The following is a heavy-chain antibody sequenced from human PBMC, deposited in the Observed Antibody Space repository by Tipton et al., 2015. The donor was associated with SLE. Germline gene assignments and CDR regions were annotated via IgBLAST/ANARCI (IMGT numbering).Heavy chain of an antibody. J-gene: IGHJ6*03. CDR3: AREGCSSTSCYGYYYMDV. CDR1: GGSISSGGYY. V-gene: IGHV4-31*03. D-gene: IGHD2-2*01. Sequence: TLSLTCTVSGGSISSGGYYWSWIRQHPGKGLEWIGYIYYSGSTYYNPSLKSRVTISVDTSKNQFSLKLSSVTAADTAVYYCAREGCSSTSCYGYYYMDVWGKGTPVTVSS. CDR2: IYYSGST.